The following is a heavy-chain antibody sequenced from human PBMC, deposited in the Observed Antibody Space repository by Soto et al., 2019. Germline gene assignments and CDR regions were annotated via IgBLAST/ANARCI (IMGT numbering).Heavy chain of an antibody. J-gene: IGHJ5*02. CDR2: IYYSGST. Sequence: SETLSPTCTVSGGSISSGGYYRSWIRQQPGKGLEWIGYIYYSGSTYNNPSLKSRVTISVDTSKNQFSLKLSSVTAADTAVYYCARGYGSGQWGWFDPWGQGTLVTVSS. CDR3: ARGYGSGQWGWFDP. CDR1: GGSISSGGYY. V-gene: IGHV4-31*03. D-gene: IGHD3-10*01.